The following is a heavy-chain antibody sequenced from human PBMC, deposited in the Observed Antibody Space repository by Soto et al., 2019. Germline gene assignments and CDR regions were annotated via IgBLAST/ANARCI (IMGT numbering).Heavy chain of an antibody. Sequence: QVQLVESGGGVVQPGRSLRLSCAASGFSFSSYAMHWVRQAPGKGLEWVAIISYDGNNIYSADSVKGRFTISRDNSKNTLYLEMSSMRAEDTAVYYCAKTYRQYCTGGSCYFFDYWGQGTLFTVSS. D-gene: IGHD2-15*01. CDR1: GFSFSSYA. CDR2: ISYDGNNI. CDR3: AKTYRQYCTGGSCYFFDY. V-gene: IGHV3-30*18. J-gene: IGHJ4*02.